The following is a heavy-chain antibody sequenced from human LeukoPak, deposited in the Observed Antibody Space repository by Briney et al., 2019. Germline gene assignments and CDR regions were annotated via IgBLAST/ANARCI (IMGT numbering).Heavy chain of an antibody. D-gene: IGHD1-26*01. CDR3: ARDLGSGSYSSAFDI. CDR2: INPTGGST. Sequence: ASVKVSCKASGYTFTSYYMHWVRQAPGQGLEWMGLINPTGGSTGYAQKFQGRVTMTRDMSTSTDYMELSSLRSEDTAVYYCARDLGSGSYSSAFDIWGQGTMVTVSS. CDR1: GYTFTSYY. V-gene: IGHV1-46*01. J-gene: IGHJ3*02.